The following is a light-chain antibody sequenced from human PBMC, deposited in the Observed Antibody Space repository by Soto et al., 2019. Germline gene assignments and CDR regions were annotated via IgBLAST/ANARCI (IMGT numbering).Light chain of an antibody. V-gene: IGKV3-20*01. CDR2: GAS. CDR1: QSVSSSY. Sequence: EIVLTQSPGTLSMSAGERATLSCRASQSVSSSYLAWYQQKPGQAPRLLIYGASRRATGIPDRFSGSGSGTDFTLTIIRLEPEDFAVYYCQQYASFLRTFGQGTKVEIK. CDR3: QQYASFLRT. J-gene: IGKJ1*01.